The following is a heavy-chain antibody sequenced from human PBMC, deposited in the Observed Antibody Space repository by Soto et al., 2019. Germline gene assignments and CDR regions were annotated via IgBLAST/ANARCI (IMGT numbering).Heavy chain of an antibody. V-gene: IGHV4-34*01. Sequence: SETVSLTCTVSGGSLGSYYWSWIRQPPGKGLEWIGEINHSGNTNYNPSLKSRVTMLVDTSKNQFSLSLSSVTAADTAVYYCANLIVFHSSYYHDYWGHGTLVTVSS. CDR1: GGSLGSYY. J-gene: IGHJ4*01. D-gene: IGHD1-26*01. CDR2: INHSGNT. CDR3: ANLIVFHSSYYHDY.